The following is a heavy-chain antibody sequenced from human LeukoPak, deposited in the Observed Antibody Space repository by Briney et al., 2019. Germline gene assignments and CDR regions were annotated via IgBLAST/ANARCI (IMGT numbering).Heavy chain of an antibody. CDR3: ARVSFYDSSGYYNWFDP. Sequence: SETLSLTCTVSGGSISSYYWSWIRQPAGKGLEWIGRIYTSGSTNYNPSLKSRVTMSVDTSKNQFSLKLSSVTAADTAVYYCARVSFYDSSGYYNWFDPWGRGTLVTVSS. CDR1: GGSISSYY. CDR2: IYTSGST. J-gene: IGHJ5*02. D-gene: IGHD3-22*01. V-gene: IGHV4-4*07.